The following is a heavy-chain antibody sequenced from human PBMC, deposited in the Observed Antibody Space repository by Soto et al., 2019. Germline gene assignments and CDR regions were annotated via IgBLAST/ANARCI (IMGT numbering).Heavy chain of an antibody. Sequence: QVQLIQSGAEVRKPGASVKVSCKASGDSFTNYYFHWVRQAPGQSLEWMGIINSSGGSPTYAQKFLGRVTMTRDTSTSTVYMELSSLKSEDTAVYYCAGERNYDFWCGYSSYGMDVWGQGTTVSVSS. V-gene: IGHV1-46*01. D-gene: IGHD3-3*01. J-gene: IGHJ6*02. CDR1: GDSFTNYY. CDR3: AGERNYDFWCGYSSYGMDV. CDR2: INSSGGSP.